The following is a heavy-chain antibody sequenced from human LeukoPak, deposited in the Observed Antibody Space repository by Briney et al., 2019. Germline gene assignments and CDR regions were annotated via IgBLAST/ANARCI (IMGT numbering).Heavy chain of an antibody. CDR1: GGTFNSYA. J-gene: IGHJ6*03. CDR3: ARGSLKAVVNSDCYYYMDV. V-gene: IGHV1-69*05. Sequence: ASVKVSCKASGGTFNSYAINWVRQAPGQGLEWMGGIIPISGTPNYAQKFQGRVTITTDESTSIAYMDLSSLRSEDTAVYYCARGSLKAVVNSDCYYYMDVWGEGTTVTVSS. CDR2: IIPISGTP. D-gene: IGHD2-15*01.